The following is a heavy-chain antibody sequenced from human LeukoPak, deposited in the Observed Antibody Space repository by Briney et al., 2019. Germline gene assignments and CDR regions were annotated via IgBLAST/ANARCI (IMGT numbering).Heavy chain of an antibody. V-gene: IGHV3-74*01. CDR1: GFTFSRYW. Sequence: PGGSLRLSCAASGFTFSRYWMHWVRQAPGKGLVWVSRINSEGSSTSYADSVKGRFTISRDNAKNSLYLQMNSLRAEDTAVYYCASFLSVEMATITAWWYVYWGQGTLVTVSS. D-gene: IGHD5-24*01. J-gene: IGHJ4*02. CDR2: INSEGSST. CDR3: ASFLSVEMATITAWWYVY.